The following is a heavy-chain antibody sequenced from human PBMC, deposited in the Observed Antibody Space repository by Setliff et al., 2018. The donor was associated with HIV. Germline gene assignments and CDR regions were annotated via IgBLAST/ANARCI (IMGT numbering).Heavy chain of an antibody. CDR1: GGTFSSYT. D-gene: IGHD3-10*01. J-gene: IGHJ1*01. CDR2: IIPILGIA. CDR3: ARVVVRGVTFIAEYFQH. Sequence: GASVKVSCKASGGTFSSYTISWVRQAPGQGLEWMGRIIPILGIANYAQKFQGRVTMTTDTSTSTAYMELRSLRSDDTAVYYCARVVVRGVTFIAEYFQHWGQGTLVTVSS. V-gene: IGHV1-69*02.